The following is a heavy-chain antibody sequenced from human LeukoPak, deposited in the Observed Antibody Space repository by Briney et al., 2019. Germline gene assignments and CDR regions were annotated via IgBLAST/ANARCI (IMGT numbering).Heavy chain of an antibody. CDR2: FYTSGTT. Sequence: SETPSLTCTVSGVSISSDSYYWSWIRQPAGKGLEWIGRFYTSGTTNYNPSLKSRVTISVDTSKNQFSLKLRSVTAADTALYYCARSELSCSGGSCPTRYAFDIWGQGTVVTASS. CDR3: ARSELSCSGGSCPTRYAFDI. V-gene: IGHV4-61*02. CDR1: GVSISSDSYY. J-gene: IGHJ3*02. D-gene: IGHD2-15*01.